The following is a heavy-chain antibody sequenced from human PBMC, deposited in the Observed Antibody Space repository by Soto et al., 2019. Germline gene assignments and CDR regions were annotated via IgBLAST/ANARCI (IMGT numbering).Heavy chain of an antibody. CDR1: GGSLSSGDRY. J-gene: IGHJ4*02. D-gene: IGHD2-21*01. CDR3: ASGGDAYKAGY. V-gene: IGHV4-30-4*08. Sequence: QVQVQESGPGLVKPSQTLSLTCTVSGGSLSSGDRYWSWIRQLPGKGLAWIGCIHFSGTIYYNPSLKSRVSISVDTSQNQFSLRLTSVTATDTAIYYCASGGDAYKAGYWGQGTLVTVSS. CDR2: IHFSGTI.